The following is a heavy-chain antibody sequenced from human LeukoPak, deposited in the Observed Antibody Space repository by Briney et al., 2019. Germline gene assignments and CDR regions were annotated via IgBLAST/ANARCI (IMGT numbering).Heavy chain of an antibody. CDR2: IGSSGATT. V-gene: IGHV3-23*01. J-gene: IGHJ6*02. Sequence: GGSLRLSCEASGFTFNKFAMSWVRQAPGKGTEWVSAIGSSGATTFCADSVKGQCTISRDNSKNTVYLEMNSLRAEDTAIYYCAKVSVGPLSRPTHVALYYGMDVWGQGTTVTVSS. CDR1: GFTFNKFA. CDR3: AKVSVGPLSRPTHVALYYGMDV. D-gene: IGHD2-8*01.